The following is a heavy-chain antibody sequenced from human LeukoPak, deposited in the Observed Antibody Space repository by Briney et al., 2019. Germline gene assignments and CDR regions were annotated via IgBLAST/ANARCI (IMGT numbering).Heavy chain of an antibody. D-gene: IGHD6-13*01. V-gene: IGHV3-30*02. Sequence: GGSLRLSCAASGFTFSSYEMNWVRQAPGKGLEWVAFIRYDGSNKYYADSVKGRFTISRDNSKNTLYLQMNSLRAEDTAVYYCAKEIAAADRYFDYWGQGTLVTVSS. CDR1: GFTFSSYE. CDR2: IRYDGSNK. CDR3: AKEIAAADRYFDY. J-gene: IGHJ4*02.